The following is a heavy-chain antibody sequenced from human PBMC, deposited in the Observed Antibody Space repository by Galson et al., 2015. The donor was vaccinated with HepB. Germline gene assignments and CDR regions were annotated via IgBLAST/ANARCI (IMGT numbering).Heavy chain of an antibody. CDR1: GFTFSTYS. Sequence: SLRLSCAASGFTFSTYSMDWVRQAPGKGLEWVSYISSGSSSTVYYADSVKGRFTISRDNAKNSLYLQMSSLRDEDTAVYYCARGPMSSISSFLDYWGQGTLVTVSS. V-gene: IGHV3-48*02. CDR3: ARGPMSSISSFLDY. CDR2: ISSGSSSTV. J-gene: IGHJ4*02. D-gene: IGHD6-6*01.